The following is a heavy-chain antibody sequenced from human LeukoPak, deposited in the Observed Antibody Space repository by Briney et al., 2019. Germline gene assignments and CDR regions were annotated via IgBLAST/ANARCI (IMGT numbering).Heavy chain of an antibody. D-gene: IGHD6-6*01. J-gene: IGHJ4*02. V-gene: IGHV4-39*01. CDR3: ARRIAALTFDY. CDR1: GGSISSSSYY. Sequence: SETLSLTCTVSGGSISSSSYYWGWIRQPPGKGLEWIGSIYYSGSTCYNPSLKSRVTISVDTSKNQFSLKLSSVTAADTAVYYCARRIAALTFDYWGQGTLVTVSS. CDR2: IYYSGST.